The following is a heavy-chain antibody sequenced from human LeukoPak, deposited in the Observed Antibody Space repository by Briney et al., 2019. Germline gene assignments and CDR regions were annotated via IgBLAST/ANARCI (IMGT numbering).Heavy chain of an antibody. CDR3: ARDHERWLQLRDY. D-gene: IGHD5-24*01. CDR2: IKQDESEK. CDR1: GFTFSSYW. Sequence: GGSLRLSCVASGFTFSSYWMSWVRQAPGKGLEWVANIKQDESEKYYVDSVKGRFTISRDNAKNSLYLQMNSLRAEDTAVYYCARDHERWLQLRDYWGQGTLVTVSS. V-gene: IGHV3-7*01. J-gene: IGHJ4*02.